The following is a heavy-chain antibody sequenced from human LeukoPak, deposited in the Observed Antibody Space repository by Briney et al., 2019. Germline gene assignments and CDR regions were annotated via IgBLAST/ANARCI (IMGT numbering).Heavy chain of an antibody. V-gene: IGHV3-30-3*01. CDR2: ISYDGSNK. CDR1: GFTFSSYA. J-gene: IGHJ4*02. Sequence: GGSLRLSCAASGFTFSSYAMPWVRQAPGKGLEGVAVISYDGSNKYYADSVKGRFTIARDNSKNTLYLQMNSLRAEDTAVYYCARNYYDSSGYVGYFDYGGQGTLGTVSS. CDR3: ARNYYDSSGYVGYFDY. D-gene: IGHD3-22*01.